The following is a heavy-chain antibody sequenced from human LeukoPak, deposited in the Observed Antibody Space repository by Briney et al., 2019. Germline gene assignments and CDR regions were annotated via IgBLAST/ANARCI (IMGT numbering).Heavy chain of an antibody. CDR1: GGSISSYY. CDR3: AAQYYDILTRYYRKSAFDP. CDR2: IYYSGST. D-gene: IGHD3-9*01. V-gene: IGHV4-59*01. J-gene: IGHJ5*02. Sequence: SETLSLTCTGSGGSISSYYWSWIRQRPGKGLEWSGYIYYSGSTNYNPSLNSLVTIPVDPSKNQFSLKLSSVTAADTAVYYCAAQYYDILTRYYRKSAFDPWGQGTLVTVSS.